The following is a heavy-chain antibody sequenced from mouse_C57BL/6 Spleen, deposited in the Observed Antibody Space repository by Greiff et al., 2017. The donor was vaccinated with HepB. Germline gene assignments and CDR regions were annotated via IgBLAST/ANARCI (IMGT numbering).Heavy chain of an antibody. J-gene: IGHJ4*01. CDR3: ARNNSTYYYAMDY. D-gene: IGHD3-1*01. V-gene: IGHV1-50*01. CDR1: GYTFTSYW. CDR2: IDPSDSYT. Sequence: QVHLKQSGAELVKPGASVKLSCKASGYTFTSYWMQWVKQRPGQGLEWIGEIDPSDSYTNYNQKFKGKATLTVDTSSSTAYMQLSSLTSEDAAVYYCARNNSTYYYAMDYWGQGTSVTVSS.